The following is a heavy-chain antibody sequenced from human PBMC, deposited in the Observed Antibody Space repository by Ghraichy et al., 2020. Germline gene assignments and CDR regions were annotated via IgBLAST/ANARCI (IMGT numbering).Heavy chain of an antibody. Sequence: SQTLSLTCAVYGGSFSGYYWSWIRQPPGKGLEWIGEINHSGSTNYNPSLKSRVTISVDTSKNQFSLKLSSVTAADTAVYYCARAGRRDGYNFLYYFDYWGQGTLVTVSS. D-gene: IGHD5-24*01. CDR2: INHSGST. V-gene: IGHV4-34*01. CDR3: ARAGRRDGYNFLYYFDY. J-gene: IGHJ4*02. CDR1: GGSFSGYY.